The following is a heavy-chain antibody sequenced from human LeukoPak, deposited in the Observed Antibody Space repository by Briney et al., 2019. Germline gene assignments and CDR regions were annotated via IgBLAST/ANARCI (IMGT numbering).Heavy chain of an antibody. D-gene: IGHD2-2*01. V-gene: IGHV1-69*13. Sequence: GASVTVSCKASGGTFSSYAISWVRQAPGQGLEWMGGIIPIFGTANYAQKFQGRVTITADESTSTAYMELSSLRSEDTAVYYCARWAGVAAAGQGWFDPWGQGTLVTVSS. CDR1: GGTFSSYA. J-gene: IGHJ5*02. CDR2: IIPIFGTA. CDR3: ARWAGVAAAGQGWFDP.